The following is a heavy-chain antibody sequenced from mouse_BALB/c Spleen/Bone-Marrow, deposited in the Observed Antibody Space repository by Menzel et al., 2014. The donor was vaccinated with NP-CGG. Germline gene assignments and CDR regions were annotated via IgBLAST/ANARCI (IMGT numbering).Heavy chain of an antibody. CDR1: GYAFSSYW. Sequence: QVQLQQSGAELVRPGSSVKTSCKASGYAFSSYWMNWVKQRPGQGLEWIGQIYPGDGDTNYNGKFKGKATLTADKSSSTAYMQLSSLTSEDSAVYFCARSLYYRYDGFAYWGQGTLVTVSA. CDR2: IYPGDGDT. D-gene: IGHD2-14*01. CDR3: ARSLYYRYDGFAY. V-gene: IGHV1-80*01. J-gene: IGHJ3*01.